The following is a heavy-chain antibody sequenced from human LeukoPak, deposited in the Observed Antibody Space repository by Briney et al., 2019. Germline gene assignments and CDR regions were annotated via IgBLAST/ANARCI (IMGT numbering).Heavy chain of an antibody. V-gene: IGHV4-39*01. CDR1: GGSISTSRYY. CDR3: ARLRGYYYDY. CDR2: IYYSGGT. D-gene: IGHD5-12*01. Sequence: PSETLSLTCTVSGGSISTSRYYWGWFRQPPGRGLEWIGSIYYSGGTYYNPSLKSRVTISVDTSKNQFSLKLTSVTAADTAVYYCARLRGYYYDYWGQGTQVTVSS. J-gene: IGHJ4*02.